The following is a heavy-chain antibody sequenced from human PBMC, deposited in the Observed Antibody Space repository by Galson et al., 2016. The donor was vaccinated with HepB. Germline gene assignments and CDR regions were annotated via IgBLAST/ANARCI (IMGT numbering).Heavy chain of an antibody. Sequence: SLRLSCAASGLTFSSYAMSWVRQAPGKGLEWVSLISGSGTNTYYADSVKGRFTISRDNSRNTLYLQMNSLRAEDTAVYYCAKDLTVTLHWFDPWGQGTLVTASS. CDR1: GLTFSSYA. CDR2: ISGSGTNT. J-gene: IGHJ5*02. CDR3: AKDLTVTLHWFDP. D-gene: IGHD2-15*01. V-gene: IGHV3-23*01.